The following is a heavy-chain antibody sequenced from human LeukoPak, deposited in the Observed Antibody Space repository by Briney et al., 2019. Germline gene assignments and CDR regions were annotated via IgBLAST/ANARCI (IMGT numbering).Heavy chain of an antibody. J-gene: IGHJ3*02. D-gene: IGHD1-1*01. CDR1: GLPFTGYH. CDR3: ARDEMLERPSFDI. V-gene: IGHV3-11*01. CDR2: IYFTVDII. Sequence: PVRSLRLSCAASGLPFTGYHMSWIRQAPGTGLEWSPYIYFTVDIIYYADSVKGRFTISRDNAKNSLYLQMNSLKAEDTAVYYCARDEMLERPSFDIWGQGTVVTVSS.